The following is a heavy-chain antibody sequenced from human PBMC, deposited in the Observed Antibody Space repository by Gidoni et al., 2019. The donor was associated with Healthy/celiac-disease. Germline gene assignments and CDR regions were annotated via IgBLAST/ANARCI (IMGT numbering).Heavy chain of an antibody. CDR3: ARGENVLLWFGERKSDAFDI. V-gene: IGHV1-69*02. Sequence: QVQLVQSGAEVKKPGSSVKVSCKASGGTFSSYTISWVRQAPGQGLEWMGRIIPILGIANYAQKFQGRVTITADKSTSTAYMELSSLRSEDTAVYYCARGENVLLWFGERKSDAFDIWGQGTMVTVSS. D-gene: IGHD3-10*01. J-gene: IGHJ3*02. CDR1: GGTFSSYT. CDR2: IIPILGIA.